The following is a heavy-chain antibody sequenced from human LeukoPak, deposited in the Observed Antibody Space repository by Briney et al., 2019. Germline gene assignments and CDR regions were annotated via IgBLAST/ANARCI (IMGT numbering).Heavy chain of an antibody. V-gene: IGHV4-39*01. D-gene: IGHD6-13*01. Sequence: SETLSLTCTVSGGSISTSSYYWGWIRQPPGKGLEWTGTIYYSGSTYYNPSLKSRVTISVDTSKNLFSLKLSSVTAADTALYYCARHRIAAADDAFEIWGQGTMVTVSS. CDR3: ARHRIAAADDAFEI. CDR2: IYYSGST. J-gene: IGHJ3*02. CDR1: GGSISTSSYY.